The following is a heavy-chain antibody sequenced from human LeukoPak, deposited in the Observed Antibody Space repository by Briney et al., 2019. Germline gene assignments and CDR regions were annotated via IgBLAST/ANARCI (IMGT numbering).Heavy chain of an antibody. J-gene: IGHJ5*02. CDR3: ARMGSRFDP. D-gene: IGHD3-10*01. Sequence: SETLSLTCTVSGGSISSYYWSWIRQPPGKGLEWIGYIYYSGSTNYNPSLKSRVTISVDTSKNQFSLKLSSVTAADTGVYYCARMGSRFDPWGQGTLVTVSS. CDR1: GGSISSYY. V-gene: IGHV4-59*01. CDR2: IYYSGST.